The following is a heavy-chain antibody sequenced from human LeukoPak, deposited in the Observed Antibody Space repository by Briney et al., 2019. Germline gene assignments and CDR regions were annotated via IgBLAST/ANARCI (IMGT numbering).Heavy chain of an antibody. CDR2: ISGSGGGT. CDR3: AKYSGAWYEGYFDY. D-gene: IGHD6-19*01. CDR1: GFTFSSYA. Sequence: PGGSLRLSCAASGFTFSSYAMSWVRQAPGKGLEWVSGISGSGGGTNYADSVKGRFTISRDNSKNTLYLQMNSLRAEDTAVYYCAKYSGAWYEGYFDYWGQGTLVTVSS. V-gene: IGHV3-23*01. J-gene: IGHJ4*02.